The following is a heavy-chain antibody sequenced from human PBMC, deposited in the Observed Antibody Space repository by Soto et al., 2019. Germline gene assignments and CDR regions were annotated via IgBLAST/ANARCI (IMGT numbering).Heavy chain of an antibody. CDR3: ASQQLVPYCSGMDV. CDR2: IYFSGST. D-gene: IGHD6-13*01. J-gene: IGHJ6*02. CDR1: GGSISSSSYY. V-gene: IGHV4-39*01. Sequence: QLQLQESGPGLVKPSETLSLTCTVSGGSISSSSYYWGWIRQPPGKGLEWIASIYFSGSTYYNPSLKRPGTFSVDTSKSQSPLKLTAVSAAATAVYSCASQQLVPYCSGMDVWGQGTTVTVSS.